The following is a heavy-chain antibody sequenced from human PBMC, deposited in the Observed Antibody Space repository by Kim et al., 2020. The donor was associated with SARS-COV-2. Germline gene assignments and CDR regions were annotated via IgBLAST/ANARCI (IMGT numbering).Heavy chain of an antibody. J-gene: IGHJ4*02. Sequence: SETLSLTCAVYGGSFSGYYWSWIRQPPGKGLEWIGEINHSGSTNYNPSLKSRVTISVDTSKNQFSLKLSSVTAADTAVYYCARLRYYYGSGGEWGQGTLVTVSS. CDR3: ARLRYYYGSGGE. V-gene: IGHV4-34*01. D-gene: IGHD3-10*01. CDR2: INHSGST. CDR1: GGSFSGYY.